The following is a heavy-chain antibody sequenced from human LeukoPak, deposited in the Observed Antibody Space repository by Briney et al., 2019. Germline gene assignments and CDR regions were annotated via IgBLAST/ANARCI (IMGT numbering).Heavy chain of an antibody. V-gene: IGHV3-73*01. CDR2: IRSKANSYAT. D-gene: IGHD6-6*01. J-gene: IGHJ6*03. Sequence: GGSLRLSCAASGFTFSGSAMHWVRQASGKGLDWVGRIRSKANSYATAYAASVKGRFTISKDDSKNTAYLQMNSLKTEDTAVYYCTSKSSIAARASYYYYYMDVWGKGTTVTVSS. CDR1: GFTFSGSA. CDR3: TSKSSIAARASYYYYYMDV.